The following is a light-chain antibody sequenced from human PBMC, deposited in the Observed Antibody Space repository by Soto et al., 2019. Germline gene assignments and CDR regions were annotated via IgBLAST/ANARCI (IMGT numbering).Light chain of an antibody. CDR2: DAS. V-gene: IGKV3-11*01. CDR3: QHRSSWPLT. CDR1: QSVSSY. Sequence: EIVLTQSPATLSLSPGERATLSCRASQSVSSYLAWYQQKPGQAPRLLIYDASNRATGIPARFSGSGSGTDFTLTISSLKPEDFAVYYCQHRSSWPLTFGGGTKVEIK. J-gene: IGKJ4*01.